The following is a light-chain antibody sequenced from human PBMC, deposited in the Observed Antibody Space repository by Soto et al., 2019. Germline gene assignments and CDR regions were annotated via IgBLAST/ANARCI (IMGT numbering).Light chain of an antibody. CDR1: QSVSSSY. CDR2: GAS. V-gene: IGKV3-20*01. J-gene: IGKJ1*01. CDR3: QQYGSSRWP. Sequence: EIVLTQSPGTLALSPGERAPLSCRASQSVSSSYLAWYQQNRGQAPRLLIYGASSRAHGIPDRFGGSWSGTEFALPISRLEPEDFAVYYCQQYGSSRWPFGQGPKVPIQ.